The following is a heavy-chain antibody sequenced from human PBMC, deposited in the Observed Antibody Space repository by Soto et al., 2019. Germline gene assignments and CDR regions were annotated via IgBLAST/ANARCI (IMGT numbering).Heavy chain of an antibody. J-gene: IGHJ6*03. CDR1: GGSISSGGYY. CDR2: IYYSGST. CDR3: ARDRRSLVVPAAMNDYYYYMDV. V-gene: IGHV4-31*03. Sequence: SETLSLTCTVSGGSISSGGYYWSWIRQHPGKGLEWIGYIYYSGSTYYNPSLKSRVTISVDTSKNQFSLKLSSVTAADTAVYYCARDRRSLVVPAAMNDYYYYMDVWGKGTTVTVSS. D-gene: IGHD2-2*01.